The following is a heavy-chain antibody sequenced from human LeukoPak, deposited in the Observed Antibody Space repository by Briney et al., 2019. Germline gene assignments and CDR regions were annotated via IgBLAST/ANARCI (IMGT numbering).Heavy chain of an antibody. V-gene: IGHV3-11*05. Sequence: SLRLSCAASGFAVRRFYMRWIRQGPGNGLEWVSYISSSSTNTIYADSVKGRFTISRDNAKNSLYLQMNSLRAEDTAVYYCARVGSIDAACTLDYWGQGTLVTVSS. D-gene: IGHD6-13*01. CDR2: ISSSSTNT. J-gene: IGHJ4*02. CDR3: ARVGSIDAACTLDY. CDR1: GFAVRRFY.